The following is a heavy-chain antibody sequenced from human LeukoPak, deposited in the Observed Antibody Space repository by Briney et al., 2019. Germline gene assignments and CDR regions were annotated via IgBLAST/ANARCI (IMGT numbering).Heavy chain of an antibody. J-gene: IGHJ4*02. Sequence: PSETLSLTCTVSGDSISNYYWSWIRQPPGKGLEWIGSICQSGSTYYNPSLKSRVTMSVDTSRNQFSLKLSSVTAADTAVYYCARLAWGRLDYWGQGTLVTVSS. V-gene: IGHV4-38-2*02. CDR1: GDSISNYY. CDR2: ICQSGST. CDR3: ARLAWGRLDY. D-gene: IGHD7-27*01.